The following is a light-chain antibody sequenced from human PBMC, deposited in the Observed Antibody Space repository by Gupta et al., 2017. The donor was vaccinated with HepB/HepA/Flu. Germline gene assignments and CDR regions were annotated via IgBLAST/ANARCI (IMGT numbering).Light chain of an antibody. V-gene: IGLV1-51*01. Sequence: SSTSGKNYVSWYQQLPGTAPKLLIYDNYKRTSGIPDRFSGSKSGTSATLDSTGLQTGDEADDYCGSWDSSLRAELFGDGTKLTVL. J-gene: IGLJ3*02. CDR2: DNY. CDR3: GSWDSSLRAEL. CDR1: SSTSGKNY.